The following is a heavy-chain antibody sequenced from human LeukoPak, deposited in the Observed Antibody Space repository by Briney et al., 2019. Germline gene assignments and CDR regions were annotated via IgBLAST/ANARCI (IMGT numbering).Heavy chain of an antibody. CDR1: GYTFTSYY. Sequence: ASVKVSCKASGYTFTSYYMHWVRQAPGQGLEWMGIINPSGGSTSYAQKFQGRVTMTRDTSTSTVYMELSSLRSEDTAVYYCARDGGYDNWFLTYYYYYMDVWGKGTTVTISS. V-gene: IGHV1-46*01. J-gene: IGHJ6*03. CDR2: INPSGGST. D-gene: IGHD3-16*01. CDR3: ARDGGYDNWFLTYYYYYMDV.